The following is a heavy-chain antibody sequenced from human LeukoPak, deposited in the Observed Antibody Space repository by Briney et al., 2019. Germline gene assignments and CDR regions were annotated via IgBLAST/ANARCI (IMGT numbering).Heavy chain of an antibody. CDR1: GFTFSSYA. V-gene: IGHV3-23*01. J-gene: IGHJ4*02. Sequence: GGSLRLSCAASGFTFSSYAMTWVRQAPGKGLEWVSTISASGGSTYYADSVKGRFTISRDNSKNTLYLQMNSLRAEDTAVYYCAKEWEAVAGTTFDYWGQGTLVTVSS. D-gene: IGHD6-19*01. CDR2: ISASGGST. CDR3: AKEWEAVAGTTFDY.